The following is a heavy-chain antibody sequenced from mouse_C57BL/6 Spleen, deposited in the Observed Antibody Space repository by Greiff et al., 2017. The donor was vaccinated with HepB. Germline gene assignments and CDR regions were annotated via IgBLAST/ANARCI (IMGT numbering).Heavy chain of an antibody. CDR3: ASGSSYDY. V-gene: IGHV5-9*01. J-gene: IGHJ2*01. Sequence: VMLVESGGGLVKPGGSLKLSCAASGFTFSSYTMSWVRQTPEKRLEWVATISGGGGNTYYPDSVKGRFTISRDNAKNTLYLQMSSLRSEDTALYYCASGSSYDYWGQGTTRTVSS. D-gene: IGHD1-1*01. CDR2: ISGGGGNT. CDR1: GFTFSSYT.